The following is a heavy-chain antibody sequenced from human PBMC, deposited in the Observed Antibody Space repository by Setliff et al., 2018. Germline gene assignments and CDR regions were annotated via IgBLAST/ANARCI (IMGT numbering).Heavy chain of an antibody. CDR2: ISGSGTTI. D-gene: IGHD6-6*01. CDR3: VGVSSSSLDF. CDR1: GFTFNDYF. Sequence: AGGSLRLSCAASGFTFNDYFMSWIRQAPGKGLEWISYISGSGTTIYYADSVRGRFTISRDNAKNSLYLQMNSLRAEDTAIYYCVGVSSSSLDFWGQGTLVTVSS. J-gene: IGHJ4*02. V-gene: IGHV3-11*01.